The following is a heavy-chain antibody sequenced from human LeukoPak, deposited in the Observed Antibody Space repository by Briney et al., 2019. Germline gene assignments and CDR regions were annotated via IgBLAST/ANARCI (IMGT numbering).Heavy chain of an antibody. CDR1: GGSISSGGYS. Sequence: PSQTLSLTCAVSGGSISSGGYSWSWIRQPPGKGLEWIGYIYHSGSTYYNPSLKSRVTISVDRSKNQFSLKLSSVTAADTAVYYCARYTGEDNWFDPWGQGTLVTVSS. J-gene: IGHJ5*02. V-gene: IGHV4-30-2*01. D-gene: IGHD7-27*01. CDR2: IYHSGST. CDR3: ARYTGEDNWFDP.